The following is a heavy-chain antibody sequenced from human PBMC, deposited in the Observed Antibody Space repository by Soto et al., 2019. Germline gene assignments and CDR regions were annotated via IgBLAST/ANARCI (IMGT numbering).Heavy chain of an antibody. CDR3: TIVRVADSALDH. D-gene: IGHD3-10*02. V-gene: IGHV3-30*03. J-gene: IGHJ4*02. CDR1: GFIFSNNG. Sequence: PGGSLRLSCVGSGFIFSNNGRRWVRQTPGKGLELVAVMSYDGSDTCYADSVKGRFTISRDNSKNTLFLHMSNLRAEDTAMYYCTIVRVADSALDHWGQGTLVTVSS. CDR2: MSYDGSDT.